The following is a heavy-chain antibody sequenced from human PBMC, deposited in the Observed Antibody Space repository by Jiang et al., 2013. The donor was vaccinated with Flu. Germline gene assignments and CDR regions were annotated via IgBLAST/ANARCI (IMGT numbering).Heavy chain of an antibody. CDR1: GGSISNYY. J-gene: IGHJ5*02. V-gene: IGHV4-59*01. Sequence: PGLVKPSETLSLTCTVSGGSISNYYWSWIRQPPGKGLEWIGCIYYSGSTNYNPSLKSRVTISVDTSKNQFSLKLSSVTAADTAVYYCARDGESSSWLSWFDPWGQGTLVTVSS. CDR3: ARDGESSSWLSWFDP. D-gene: IGHD6-13*01. CDR2: IYYSGST.